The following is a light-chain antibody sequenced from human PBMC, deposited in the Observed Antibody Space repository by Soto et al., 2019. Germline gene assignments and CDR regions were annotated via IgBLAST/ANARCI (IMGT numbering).Light chain of an antibody. CDR2: DAS. V-gene: IGKV1-33*01. CDR1: DNIAKY. Sequence: DIQTTQSPSSLSASVGDRVTITCRTSDNIAKYLNWYQQKPGRAPKLLIYDASNLEAGVPSRFRGSGSGTDFTFTISRLQPEDIATYYCQQYENLPTFGQGTRLEIK. J-gene: IGKJ5*01. CDR3: QQYENLPT.